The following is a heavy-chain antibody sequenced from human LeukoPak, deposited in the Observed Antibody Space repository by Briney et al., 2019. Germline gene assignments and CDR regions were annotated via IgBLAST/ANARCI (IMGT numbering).Heavy chain of an antibody. Sequence: ASVKVSCKASGGTFSSYAISWVRQAPGQGLEWMGRIIPILGIANYAQKFQGRVTITVDKSTSTAYMELSSLRSEDTAVYYCARTGSGPVPAALDYWGQGTLVTVSS. CDR3: ARTGSGPVPAALDY. CDR2: IIPILGIA. CDR1: GGTFSSYA. V-gene: IGHV1-69*04. J-gene: IGHJ4*02. D-gene: IGHD2-2*01.